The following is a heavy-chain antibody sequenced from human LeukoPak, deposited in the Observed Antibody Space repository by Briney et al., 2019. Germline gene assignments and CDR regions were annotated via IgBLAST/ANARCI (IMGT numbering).Heavy chain of an antibody. J-gene: IGHJ4*02. CDR3: TTLPRGCSSISCYN. CDR1: GFTFSNAW. V-gene: IGHV3-15*01. CDR2: IKSKTDGGTT. Sequence: KSGGSLRLSCAASGFTFSNAWMSWVRQAPGKGLEWVGRIKSKTDGGTTDYAAPVKGRFTISRDDSKNTLYLQMNSLKTEDTAVYYCTTLPRGCSSISCYNWGQGTLVTVSS. D-gene: IGHD2-2*02.